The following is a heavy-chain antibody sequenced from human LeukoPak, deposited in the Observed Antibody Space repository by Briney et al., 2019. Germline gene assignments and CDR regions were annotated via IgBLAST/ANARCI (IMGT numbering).Heavy chain of an antibody. J-gene: IGHJ4*02. Sequence: GGSLRLSCAASGFTFDDYGMSWVRPAPGRGLEWVSGINWNGGSTGYAESVKGRFTISRDNTKNSLYLQMNSLRAEDTAIYYCAREIQAPGKTLDYWGQGALGTVSP. CDR2: INWNGGST. V-gene: IGHV3-20*04. CDR1: GFTFDDYG. CDR3: AREIQAPGKTLDY.